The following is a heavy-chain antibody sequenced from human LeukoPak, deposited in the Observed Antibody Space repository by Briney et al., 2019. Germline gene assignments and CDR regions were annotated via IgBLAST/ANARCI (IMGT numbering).Heavy chain of an antibody. D-gene: IGHD3-9*01. CDR2: ISSSGSTI. Sequence: GGSLRLSCAASGFTFSSYEMNWVRQDPGKGLEWVSYISSSGSTIYYADSVKGRFTISRDNAKNSLYLQMNSLRAEDTAVYYCARDFPARYDILTGSFWGQGTLVTVSS. V-gene: IGHV3-48*03. CDR3: ARDFPARYDILTGSF. J-gene: IGHJ4*02. CDR1: GFTFSSYE.